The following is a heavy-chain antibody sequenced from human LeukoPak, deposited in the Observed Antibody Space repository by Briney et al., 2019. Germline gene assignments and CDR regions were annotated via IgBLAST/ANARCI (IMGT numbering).Heavy chain of an antibody. D-gene: IGHD3-22*01. CDR2: IYYSGST. CDR1: GGSISSSSYY. V-gene: IGHV4-39*07. J-gene: IGHJ5*02. Sequence: SETLSLTCTVSGGSISSSSYYWGWIRQPPGKGLEWIGSIYYSGSTYYNPSLKSRVTISVDTSKNQFSLKLSSVTAADTAVYYCARDLRIVAGNWFDPWGQGTLVTVSS. CDR3: ARDLRIVAGNWFDP.